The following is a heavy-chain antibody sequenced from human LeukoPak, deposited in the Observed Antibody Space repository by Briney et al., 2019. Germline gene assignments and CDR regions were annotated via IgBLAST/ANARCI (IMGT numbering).Heavy chain of an antibody. D-gene: IGHD2-2*01. CDR1: GGSISSGGYY. CDR3: ARGEEFGHCSSTSCYSNWFDP. V-gene: IGHV4-30-2*01. CDR2: IYHSGST. Sequence: SETLSLTCTVSGGSISSGGYYWSWIRQPPGKGLEWIGYIYHSGSTYYNPSLKSRVTISVDRSKNQFSLKLSSVTAADTAVYYCARGEEFGHCSSTSCYSNWFDPWGQGTLVTVSS. J-gene: IGHJ5*02.